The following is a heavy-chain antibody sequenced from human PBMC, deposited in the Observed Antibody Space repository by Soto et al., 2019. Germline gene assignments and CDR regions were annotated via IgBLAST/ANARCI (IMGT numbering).Heavy chain of an antibody. V-gene: IGHV4-34*01. Sequence: ASETLSLTCAVYGGSFSGYYWSWIRQPPGKGLEWIGEINHSGSTNYNPSLKSRVTISVDTSKNQFSLKLSSVTAADTAVYYCARGRMVRGVIVLDPWGQGTLVTVSS. D-gene: IGHD3-10*01. CDR1: GGSFSGYY. CDR2: INHSGST. J-gene: IGHJ5*02. CDR3: ARGRMVRGVIVLDP.